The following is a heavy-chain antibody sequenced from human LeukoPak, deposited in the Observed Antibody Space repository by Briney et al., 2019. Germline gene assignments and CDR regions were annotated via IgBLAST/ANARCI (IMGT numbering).Heavy chain of an antibody. CDR2: ISGSGGST. CDR1: GFTFSSYA. CDR3: AKDGWGSYNFDY. V-gene: IGHV3-23*01. D-gene: IGHD1-26*01. Sequence: GGSLRLSCAASGFTFSSYAMSWVRRAPGKGLEWVSAISGSGGSTYYADSVKGRFTISRDNSKNTLYLQMNSLRAEDTAVYYCAKDGWGSYNFDYWGQGTLVTVSS. J-gene: IGHJ4*02.